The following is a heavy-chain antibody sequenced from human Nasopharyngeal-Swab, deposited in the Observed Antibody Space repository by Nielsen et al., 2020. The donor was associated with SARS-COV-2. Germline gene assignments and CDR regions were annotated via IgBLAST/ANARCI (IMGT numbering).Heavy chain of an antibody. CDR3: AKDRDSGDDSDDYYHYYGMDV. J-gene: IGHJ6*02. CDR2: ISGSDHTT. CDR1: GFTFSNFA. V-gene: IGHV3-23*01. D-gene: IGHD5-12*01. Sequence: GESLKISCAASGFTFSNFAISWVRQAPGKGPEWVSVISGSDHTTYYADSVKGRFTISRDNSKNTVNLQMNSLRVEDTAIYYCAKDRDSGDDSDDYYHYYGMDVWGQGTTVTVFS.